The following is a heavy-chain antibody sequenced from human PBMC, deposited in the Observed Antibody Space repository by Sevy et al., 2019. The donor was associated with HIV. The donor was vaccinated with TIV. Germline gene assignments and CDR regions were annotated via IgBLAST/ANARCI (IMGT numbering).Heavy chain of an antibody. D-gene: IGHD6-13*01. CDR1: GFTLNSYW. J-gene: IGHJ4*02. CDR2: INQDGSVK. Sequence: GESLKISCAASGFTLNSYWMSWVRQAPGKGLEWVANINQDGSVKYYVDSVKGRFTISRDNARNSLYLRMNSLRAEDMALYYCVRAIAAAGSFWGQGTLVTVSS. CDR3: VRAIAAAGSF. V-gene: IGHV3-7*01.